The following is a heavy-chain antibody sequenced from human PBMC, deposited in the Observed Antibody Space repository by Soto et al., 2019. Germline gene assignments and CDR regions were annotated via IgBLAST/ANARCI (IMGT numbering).Heavy chain of an antibody. CDR3: ARNGDCTRPGCIVGWFDP. D-gene: IGHD2-8*01. CDR2: IYHSGST. V-gene: IGHV4-30-2*01. CDR1: GGSISGGGSS. Sequence: PSETLSLTCAVSGGSISGGGSSWNWIRQPPGKGLEWIGYIYHSGSTYYNPSLKSRVTISVDRSKNQFSLKLSSVTAADTAVYYCARNGDCTRPGCIVGWFDPWGPGTLVTVSS. J-gene: IGHJ5*02.